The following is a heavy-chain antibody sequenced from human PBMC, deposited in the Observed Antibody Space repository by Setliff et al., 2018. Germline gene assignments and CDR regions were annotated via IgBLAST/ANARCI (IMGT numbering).Heavy chain of an antibody. D-gene: IGHD3-3*01. J-gene: IGHJ6*03. Sequence: PSETLSLTCTVSGDSISRAKYYWSWIRQSAGKGLESIGRIYTDGSTKYNPSLNSRVTLLIDTAKNQISLRLSSVTAADTAVYFCARVTGFSYMDVWGKGTTVTVSS. V-gene: IGHV4-61*02. CDR2: IYTDGST. CDR1: GDSISRAKYY. CDR3: ARVTGFSYMDV.